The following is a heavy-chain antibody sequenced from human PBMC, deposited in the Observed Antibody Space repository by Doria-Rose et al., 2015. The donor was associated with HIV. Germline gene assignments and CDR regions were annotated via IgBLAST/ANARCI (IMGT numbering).Heavy chain of an antibody. CDR2: IISDDGR. Sequence: QVTLKESGPVLVKPIETPTLTCTVSGVSLSSPGMGVSWIRQPPGKALEWLANIISDDGRSYKTSLKSRLTISRGTSKSQVVLTMTDMDPVDTATYYCARIKSSRWYHKYYFDFWGQGTLVIVSA. D-gene: IGHD6-13*01. CDR1: GVSLSSPGMG. V-gene: IGHV2-26*01. J-gene: IGHJ4*02. CDR3: ARIKSSRWYHKYYFDF.